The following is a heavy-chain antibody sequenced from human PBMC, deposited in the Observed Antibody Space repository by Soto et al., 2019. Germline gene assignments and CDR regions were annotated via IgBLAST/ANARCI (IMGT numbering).Heavy chain of an antibody. Sequence: SETLSLTCTVSGGSISSYYWSWIRQPPGKGLEWIGYIYYSGSTNHNPSLKSRVTISVDTSKNQFSLKLSSVTAADTAVYYCASSNIAAAGFYYYGMDVWGRGTTVT. V-gene: IGHV4-59*01. CDR1: GGSISSYY. CDR2: IYYSGST. D-gene: IGHD6-13*01. J-gene: IGHJ6*02. CDR3: ASSNIAAAGFYYYGMDV.